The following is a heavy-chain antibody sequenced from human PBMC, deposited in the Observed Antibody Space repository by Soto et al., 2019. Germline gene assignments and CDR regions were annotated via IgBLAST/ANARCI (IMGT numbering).Heavy chain of an antibody. CDR1: GGSISSGGYY. CDR3: AREGPTPSGYDFSYYGMDV. V-gene: IGHV4-31*03. Sequence: QVQLQESDPGLVKPSQILSLTCTVSGGSISSGGYYWSWIRQHPGKGLEWIGYIFYSGSTYYNPSLRSRVTISVDTSKNHFSLKLSSVTAADTAVYYCAREGPTPSGYDFSYYGMDVWGQGTTVTVSS. CDR2: IFYSGST. J-gene: IGHJ6*02. D-gene: IGHD5-12*01.